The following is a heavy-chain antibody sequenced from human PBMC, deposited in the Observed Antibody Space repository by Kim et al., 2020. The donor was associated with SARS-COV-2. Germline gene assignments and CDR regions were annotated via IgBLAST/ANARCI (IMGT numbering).Heavy chain of an antibody. V-gene: IGHV3-11*06. Sequence: GGSLRLFCAASGFTFSDYYMSWIRQAPGKGLEWVSYISSSSSYTNYADSVKGRFTISRDNAKNSLYLQMNSLRAEDTAVYYCAREIAVAGTLYYGMDVWGQGTTVTVSS. D-gene: IGHD6-19*01. CDR3: AREIAVAGTLYYGMDV. CDR1: GFTFSDYY. J-gene: IGHJ6*02. CDR2: ISSSSSYT.